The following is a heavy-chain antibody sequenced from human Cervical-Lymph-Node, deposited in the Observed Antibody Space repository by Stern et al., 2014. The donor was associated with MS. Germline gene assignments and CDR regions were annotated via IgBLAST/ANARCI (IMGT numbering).Heavy chain of an antibody. Sequence: QLQLQESGPGLVKPSETLSLTCTVSGGSISSGGYYWGWIRQPPGKGLEWIGSIYYSGSTNYNPSLKIRVTIPEDPPKTQSSLKLSSVTAADTAVYYCARGIDYWGQGTLVTVSS. CDR2: IYYSGST. V-gene: IGHV4-39*01. CDR1: GGSISSGGYY. J-gene: IGHJ4*02. CDR3: ARGIDY.